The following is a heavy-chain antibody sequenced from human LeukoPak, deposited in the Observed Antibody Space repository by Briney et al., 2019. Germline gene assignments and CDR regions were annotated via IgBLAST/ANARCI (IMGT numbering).Heavy chain of an antibody. CDR2: IIPTFGTA. D-gene: IGHD3-22*01. V-gene: IGHV1-69*05. J-gene: IGHJ4*02. CDR1: GGTFSSYA. Sequence: SVKVSCKASGGTFSSYAISWVRQAPGQGLEWMGGIIPTFGTANYAQKFQGRVTITTDESTSTAYMELSSLRSEDTAVYYCARGFHYDSSGYYYFYWGQGTLVTVSS. CDR3: ARGFHYDSSGYYYFY.